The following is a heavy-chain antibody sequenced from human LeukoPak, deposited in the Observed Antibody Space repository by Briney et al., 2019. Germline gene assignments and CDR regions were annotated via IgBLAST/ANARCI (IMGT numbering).Heavy chain of an antibody. CDR3: ARGERDCSSTSCYGTNWFDP. V-gene: IGHV5-51*01. J-gene: IGHJ5*02. CDR1: GYSFTSYW. D-gene: IGHD2-2*01. Sequence: GESLKISCKGSGYSFTSYWIGWLRQMPGKGLEWMGIIYPGDSDTRYSPSFQGQVTISADKSISTAYLQWSSLKASDTAMYYCARGERDCSSTSCYGTNWFDPWGQGTLVTVSS. CDR2: IYPGDSDT.